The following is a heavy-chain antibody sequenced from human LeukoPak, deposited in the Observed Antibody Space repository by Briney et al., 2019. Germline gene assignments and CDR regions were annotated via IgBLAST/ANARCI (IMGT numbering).Heavy chain of an antibody. CDR1: GGSISSGGYY. J-gene: IGHJ5*02. CDR3: ARAGANWFVP. CDR2: IYYSAST. V-gene: IGHV4-31*03. Sequence: SETLSLTCTVSGGSISSGGYYWSWHRQQPGKGLECILYIYYSASTYYTPSLKSRVTISVHTSKNQFSLKLSSVTAADTAVYYCARAGANWFVPCGQGTLFTVSS.